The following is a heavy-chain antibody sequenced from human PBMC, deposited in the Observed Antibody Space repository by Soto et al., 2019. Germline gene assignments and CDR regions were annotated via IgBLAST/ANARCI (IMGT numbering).Heavy chain of an antibody. D-gene: IGHD4-4*01. Sequence: QLQLQESGPGLVKPSETLSLTCTVSGGSISSSSYYWGWIRQPPGKGLEWIGSIYYSGSTYYNPSLKSRVTRPVDTSKNQFSLKLSSVTAADTAVYYCARGMTTVTDNWFDPWGQGTLVTVSS. CDR3: ARGMTTVTDNWFDP. CDR2: IYYSGST. V-gene: IGHV4-39*01. J-gene: IGHJ5*02. CDR1: GGSISSSSYY.